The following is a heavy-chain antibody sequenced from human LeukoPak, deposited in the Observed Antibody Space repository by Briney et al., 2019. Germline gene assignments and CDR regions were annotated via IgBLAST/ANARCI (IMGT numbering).Heavy chain of an antibody. CDR2: IYYSGST. V-gene: IGHV4-39*07. CDR3: ARHGGYSYGYVGY. Sequence: SETLSLTCAVYGGSFSSYYWGWIRQPPGKGLEWIGSIYYSGSTYYNPSLKSRVTISVDTSKNQFSLKLSSVTAADTAVYYCARHGGYSYGYVGYWGQGTLVTVSS. J-gene: IGHJ4*02. CDR1: GGSFSSYY. D-gene: IGHD5-18*01.